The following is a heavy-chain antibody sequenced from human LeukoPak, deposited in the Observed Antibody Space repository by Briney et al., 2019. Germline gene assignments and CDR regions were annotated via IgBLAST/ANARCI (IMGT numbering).Heavy chain of an antibody. Sequence: PSETLSLTCAVYGGSFSGYYWSWIRQPPGKGLEWIGGINHSGSTNYNPSLKSRVTISVDTSKNQFSLKLSSVTAADTAVYYCARGGSYGYYYYYYMDVWGKGTTVTVSS. CDR1: GGSFSGYY. J-gene: IGHJ6*03. CDR3: ARGGSYGYYYYYYMDV. CDR2: INHSGST. V-gene: IGHV4-34*01. D-gene: IGHD5-18*01.